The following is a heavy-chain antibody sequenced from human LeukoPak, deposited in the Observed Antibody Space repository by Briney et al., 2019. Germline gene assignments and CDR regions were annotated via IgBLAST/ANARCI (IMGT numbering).Heavy chain of an antibody. CDR1: GFTFSDYA. CDR2: ISGSGGNT. V-gene: IGHV3-23*01. D-gene: IGHD5-18*01. J-gene: IGHJ6*02. CDR3: ARGGYAHYYGMDV. Sequence: GGSLRLSCAASGFTFSDYAMNWVRQAPGKGLEWVSTISGSGGNTYYAGSVKGRFTISRDNSKNTVYLQMNSLRAEDTAVYYCARGGYAHYYGMDVRGQGTTVTVSS.